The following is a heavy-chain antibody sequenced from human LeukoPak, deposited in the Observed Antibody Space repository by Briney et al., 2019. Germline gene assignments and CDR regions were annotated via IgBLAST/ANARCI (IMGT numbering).Heavy chain of an antibody. V-gene: IGHV3-23*01. Sequence: GGSLRLSCAASGFTFSSYAMSWVRQAPGKGPEWVSGIGNSGDRTFYADSVKGRFTISRDNSKNTLYLQMNSLRVEDTALYYCAKGGVWGQGITVTVSS. CDR2: IGNSGDRT. CDR1: GFTFSSYA. CDR3: AKGGV. J-gene: IGHJ6*02.